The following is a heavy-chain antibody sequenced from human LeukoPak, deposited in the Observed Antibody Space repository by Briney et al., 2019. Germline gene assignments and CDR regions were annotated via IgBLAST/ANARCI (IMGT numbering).Heavy chain of an antibody. CDR1: GYTFTSYG. D-gene: IGHD3-22*01. V-gene: IGHV1-18*01. CDR3: ARYLRVNKGMIVGVIPFDY. J-gene: IGHJ4*02. Sequence: ASVKVSCTASGYTFTSYGISWVRQAPGQGLEWMGWISAYNGNTNYAQKLQGGVTMTTDTSTSTAYMELRSLRSDDPAVYSCARYLRVNKGMIVGVIPFDYWGQGTLVTVSS. CDR2: ISAYNGNT.